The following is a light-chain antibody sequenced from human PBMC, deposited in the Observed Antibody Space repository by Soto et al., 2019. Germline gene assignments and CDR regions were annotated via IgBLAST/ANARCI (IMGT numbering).Light chain of an antibody. CDR2: AAS. V-gene: IGKV1-39*01. CDR3: QQSYSTPRT. CDR1: QSISSY. Sequence: DIQMTQSASSLSASVGDRVTITCRASQSISSYLNWYQQKPGKAPKLLIYAASSLQSGVPSRFSGSGSGTEFTLTISSLQPADFATYYCQQSYSTPRTFGQGTKVEIK. J-gene: IGKJ1*01.